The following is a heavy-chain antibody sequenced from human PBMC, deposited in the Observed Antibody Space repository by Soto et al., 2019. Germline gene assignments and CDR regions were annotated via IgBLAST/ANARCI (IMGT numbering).Heavy chain of an antibody. Sequence: QMQLQESGPGLVKPSETLSLTCTVPGGSISIRDYYWGWIRQPPGKGLEWIGSVYYSGTTYYNPSLKSRVTISVDTSKNQFSLKVSSVTAADTAVYYCARESRYNWFDPWGQGTLVTVSS. J-gene: IGHJ5*02. CDR2: VYYSGTT. CDR3: ARESRYNWFDP. CDR1: GGSISIRDYY. V-gene: IGHV4-39*02.